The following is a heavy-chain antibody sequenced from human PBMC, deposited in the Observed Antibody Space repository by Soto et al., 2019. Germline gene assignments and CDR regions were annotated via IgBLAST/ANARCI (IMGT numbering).Heavy chain of an antibody. CDR1: GVTFSSYW. Sequence: TGGSLRLSCAASGVTFSSYWMSWVRQAPGKGLEWVANIKQDGGEKYYVDSVKDRFTISRDNAKNSLYLQMNSLRVEDTALYYCARRYSSSWSGFDPWGQGTLVTVSS. CDR3: ARRYSSSWSGFDP. J-gene: IGHJ5*02. CDR2: IKQDGGEK. D-gene: IGHD6-13*01. V-gene: IGHV3-7*01.